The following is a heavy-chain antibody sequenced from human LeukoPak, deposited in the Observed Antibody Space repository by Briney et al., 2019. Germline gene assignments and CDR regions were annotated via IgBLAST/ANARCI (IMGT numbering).Heavy chain of an antibody. V-gene: IGHV4-34*01. J-gene: IGHJ4*02. D-gene: IGHD2-2*01. Sequence: SETLSLTCAVYGGSFSGYYWSWIRQPPGKGLEWIGEINHSGSTNYNPSLKSRVTISVDTSKNQFSLKLSSVTAADTAVYYCASSRKYCSSTSCYPDDLAYWGQGTLVTVSS. CDR2: INHSGST. CDR3: ASSRKYCSSTSCYPDDLAY. CDR1: GGSFSGYY.